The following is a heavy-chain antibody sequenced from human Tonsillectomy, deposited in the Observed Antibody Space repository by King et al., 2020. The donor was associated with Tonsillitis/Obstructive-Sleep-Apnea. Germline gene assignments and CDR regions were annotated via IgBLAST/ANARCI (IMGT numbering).Heavy chain of an antibody. Sequence: QLQESGPGLLKPSETLSLTCTVSGGSITSYYWSWIRQPPGKGLEWIGDIYYSGSTNYNPSLNSRVTISVDTSKNQFSLKLNSVTAADSAVYYCARMGSSTSPAKVWGQGTLVTVSS. J-gene: IGHJ4*02. V-gene: IGHV4-59*01. CDR3: ARMGSSTSPAKV. CDR1: GGSITSYY. CDR2: IYYSGST. D-gene: IGHD2-2*01.